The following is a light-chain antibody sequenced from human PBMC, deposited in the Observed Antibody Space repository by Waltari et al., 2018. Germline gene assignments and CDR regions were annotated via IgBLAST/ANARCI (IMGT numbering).Light chain of an antibody. V-gene: IGLV1-44*01. CDR3: AAWDDRLTGRYV. Sequence: QFVLSQPPSASGTPGQRVTISCSGSSSNIGSNTVAWYQQLPGTAPKLLISTNNQRPSGVPDRFSGSKSGTSASLAISGLQSEDEADYYCAAWDDRLTGRYVFGTGTTVTVL. J-gene: IGLJ1*01. CDR1: SSNIGSNT. CDR2: TNN.